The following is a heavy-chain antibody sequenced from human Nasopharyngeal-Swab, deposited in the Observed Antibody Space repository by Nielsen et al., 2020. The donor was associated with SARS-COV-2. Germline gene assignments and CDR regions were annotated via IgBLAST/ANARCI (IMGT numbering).Heavy chain of an antibody. CDR3: ARGSTPEGWFDP. CDR2: INHSGST. J-gene: IGHJ5*02. Sequence: GSLRLSCTVSGGSISSGDYYWSWIRQPPGKGLEWIGEINHSGSTNYNPSLKSRVTISVDTSKNQFSLKLSSVTAADTAVYYCARGSTPEGWFDPWGQGTLVTVSS. V-gene: IGHV4-39*07. CDR1: GGSISSGDYY.